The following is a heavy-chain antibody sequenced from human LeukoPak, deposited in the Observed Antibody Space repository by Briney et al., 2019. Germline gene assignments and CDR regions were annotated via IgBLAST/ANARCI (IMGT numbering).Heavy chain of an antibody. CDR1: GFXVSNTY. CDR2: IYSGDSGVST. Sequence: GGSLRLSCAASGFXVSNTYMSWVRQAPGKGQEWVSHIYSGDSGVSTYYADSVKGRFTISRHNTKNTLYLQMSSLRAEDTAVYFCARSAARLRYYYAMDVWGQGTTVTVCS. V-gene: IGHV3-53*04. CDR3: ARSAARLRYYYAMDV. J-gene: IGHJ6*02. D-gene: IGHD6-6*01.